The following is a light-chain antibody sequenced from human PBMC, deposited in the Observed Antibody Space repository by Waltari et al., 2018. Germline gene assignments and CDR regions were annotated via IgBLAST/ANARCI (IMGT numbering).Light chain of an antibody. CDR2: GAS. V-gene: IGKV3-15*01. J-gene: IGKJ1*01. Sequence: EIVMTQSPASLSLSPGARVPLSCRASQSVTTNLSGYQQKPGQAPRLLIYGASTRAAGIPARFSGSGSGTEFTLTISGLQSEDFAFYYCQQYNDWPPWTFGQGTKVEIK. CDR1: QSVTTN. CDR3: QQYNDWPPWT.